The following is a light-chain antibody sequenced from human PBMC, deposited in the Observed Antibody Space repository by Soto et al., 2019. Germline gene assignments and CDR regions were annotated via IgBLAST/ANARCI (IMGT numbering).Light chain of an antibody. CDR1: QSVSSN. CDR2: GAS. V-gene: IGKV3-15*01. CDR3: QQYNNWPPLT. J-gene: IGKJ4*01. Sequence: EIVMTQSPATLSVSPGERVTLSCRASQSVSSNLAWYRQKLGQAPRLLIYGASTRATGIPARFSGSGSGTEFTLTISSLQSEDFAVYYCQQYNNWPPLTFGGGTKVEIK.